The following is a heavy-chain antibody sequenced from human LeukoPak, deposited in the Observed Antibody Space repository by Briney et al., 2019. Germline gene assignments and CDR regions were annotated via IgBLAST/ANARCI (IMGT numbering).Heavy chain of an antibody. J-gene: IGHJ5*02. Sequence: GGSLRLSCAASGFSFSNHGMHWVRQAPGKRLEWVAVIWDDGNNKRYANSVNGRFTISRDNSENTLYLQMNGLTAEDMAMYYCARDSYQDYYGRFDPWGQGTLVIVSS. D-gene: IGHD3-10*01. V-gene: IGHV3-33*01. CDR1: GFSFSNHG. CDR3: ARDSYQDYYGRFDP. CDR2: IWDDGNNK.